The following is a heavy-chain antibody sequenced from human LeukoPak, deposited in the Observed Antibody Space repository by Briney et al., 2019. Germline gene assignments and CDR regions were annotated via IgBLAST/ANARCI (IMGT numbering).Heavy chain of an antibody. J-gene: IGHJ4*02. CDR1: GFTFTSSS. Sequence: GASVKVSCKASGFTFTSSSIQWIRRARGQRLEWIGWIVGDSTDTYYAQRFQERVTIARDMSTSTAYLELSSLRSEDTAVYYCAADPDTTMAFDCWGQGTLVTVSS. CDR2: IVGDSTDT. V-gene: IGHV1-58*02. D-gene: IGHD5-18*01. CDR3: AADPDTTMAFDC.